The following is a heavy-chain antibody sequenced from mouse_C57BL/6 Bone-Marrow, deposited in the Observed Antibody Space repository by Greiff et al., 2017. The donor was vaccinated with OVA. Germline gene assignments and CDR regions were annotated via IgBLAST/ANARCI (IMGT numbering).Heavy chain of an antibody. CDR3: ARSGYYDGSSAGAY. J-gene: IGHJ3*01. CDR1: GSTFTSYW. D-gene: IGHD1-1*01. CDR2: IHPNSGST. V-gene: IGHV1-64*01. Sequence: VQLQQPGAELVKPGASVKLSCKASGSTFTSYWMHWVQQRPGQGLEWIGMIHPNSGSTKYNEKFKSKATLTVDKASSTAYMQLSSLTSEDSAVYYCARSGYYDGSSAGAYWGQGTLVTVSA.